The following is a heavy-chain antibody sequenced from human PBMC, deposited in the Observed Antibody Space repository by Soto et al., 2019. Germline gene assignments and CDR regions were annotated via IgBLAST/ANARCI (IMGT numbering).Heavy chain of an antibody. J-gene: IGHJ4*02. CDR2: INSDGSNI. V-gene: IGHV3-74*01. Sequence: VQLVQSGGGSVQPGGSLRLSCEASGFTFTSFWMHWVRQVPGKGLVWVSRINSDGSNIRYADSVKGRFTVSRDNAKGTLYLQMNRLTVEDTAVYYCARDWAQIVVLGANYDYWGQGTLVTVSS. CDR1: GFTFTSFW. CDR3: ARDWAQIVVLGANYDY. D-gene: IGHD2-21*01.